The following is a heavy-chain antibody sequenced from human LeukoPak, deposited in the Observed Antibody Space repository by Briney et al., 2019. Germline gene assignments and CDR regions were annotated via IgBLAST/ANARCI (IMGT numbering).Heavy chain of an antibody. Sequence: SETLSLTCTVSGGSISSGDYYWGWIRQPPGKGLEWSGSIYYSGSTYYNPSLKSRVTISVDTSKNQFSLKLSSVTAADTAVYYCARLRAAAGRYYYYYYMDVWGKGTTVTVSS. D-gene: IGHD6-13*01. J-gene: IGHJ6*03. CDR2: IYYSGST. CDR3: ARLRAAAGRYYYYYYMDV. CDR1: GGSISSGDYY. V-gene: IGHV4-39*01.